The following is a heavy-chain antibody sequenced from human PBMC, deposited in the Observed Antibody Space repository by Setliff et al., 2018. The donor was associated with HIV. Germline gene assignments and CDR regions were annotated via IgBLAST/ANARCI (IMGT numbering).Heavy chain of an antibody. CDR2: ISSSSSFI. CDR3: ARHWGNAFDI. CDR1: GFTFSSYS. Sequence: GGSLRLSCAASGFTFSSYSMNWVRQAPGKGLEWVSSISSSSSFIYYADSMKGRFTISRDNAKNSLYLQMNSLRVEDTAVYYCARHWGNAFDIWGQGTMVTVSS. J-gene: IGHJ3*02. V-gene: IGHV3-21*01. D-gene: IGHD7-27*01.